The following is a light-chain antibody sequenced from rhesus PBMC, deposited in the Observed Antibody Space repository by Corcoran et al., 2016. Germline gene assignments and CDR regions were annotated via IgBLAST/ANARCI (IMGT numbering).Light chain of an antibody. CDR2: KAS. CDR1: QSISSW. V-gene: IGKV1-22*01. Sequence: DIQMTQSPSSLSASVGDTVTITCRASQSISSWLAWYQQKPGKAPKLLIYKASSLQSGVPSRYSGSGSGTDFNLTISSLQSEDFATYYCQQYSSSPRTFGQGTKVEIK. CDR3: QQYSSSPRT. J-gene: IGKJ1*01.